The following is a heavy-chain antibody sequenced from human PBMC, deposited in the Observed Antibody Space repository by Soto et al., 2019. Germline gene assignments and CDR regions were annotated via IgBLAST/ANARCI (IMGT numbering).Heavy chain of an antibody. Sequence: QVQLVQSGAEVKKPGASVKVSCKASGYTFTSYGISWVRQAPGQGLEWMGWTSAYKGNTNYAQKLQGRVTMTTDTSTSTAYMELRSLRSDDTAVYYCARRQWLVGGYYYGMDFWGQGTTVTVSS. CDR2: TSAYKGNT. V-gene: IGHV1-18*01. CDR1: GYTFTSYG. J-gene: IGHJ6*02. D-gene: IGHD6-19*01. CDR3: ARRQWLVGGYYYGMDF.